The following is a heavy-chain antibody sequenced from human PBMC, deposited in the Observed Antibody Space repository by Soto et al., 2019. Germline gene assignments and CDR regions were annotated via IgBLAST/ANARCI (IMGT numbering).Heavy chain of an antibody. J-gene: IGHJ4*02. Sequence: PGGSLRLSCAASGFTFSSYGMHWVRQAPGKGLEWVAVISYDGSNKYYADSVKGRFTISRDNSKNTLYLQMNSLRAEDTAVYYCAKENPGDYDILTGPIERLDYWGQGTLVTVSS. V-gene: IGHV3-30*18. CDR2: ISYDGSNK. D-gene: IGHD3-9*01. CDR1: GFTFSSYG. CDR3: AKENPGDYDILTGPIERLDY.